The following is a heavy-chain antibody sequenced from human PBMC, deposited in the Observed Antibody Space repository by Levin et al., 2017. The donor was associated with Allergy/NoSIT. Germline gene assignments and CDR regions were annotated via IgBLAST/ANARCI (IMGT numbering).Heavy chain of an antibody. V-gene: IGHV3-30-3*01. Sequence: GGSLRLSCAASGFTFSSYSMHWVRQAPGKGLEWVAVISYDGSNKYYADSVKGRFTISRDNSKNTLYLQMNSLRAEDTAVYYCAREGREMATIPFDYWGQGTLVTVSS. CDR2: ISYDGSNK. J-gene: IGHJ4*02. D-gene: IGHD5-24*01. CDR3: AREGREMATIPFDY. CDR1: GFTFSSYS.